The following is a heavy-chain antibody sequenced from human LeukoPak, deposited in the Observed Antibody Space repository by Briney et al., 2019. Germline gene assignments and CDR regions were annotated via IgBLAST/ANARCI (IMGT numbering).Heavy chain of an antibody. D-gene: IGHD3-10*01. CDR3: AGRGPYFDS. CDR2: INSDGSST. CDR1: GFTFSSYW. Sequence: GGSLRLSCAASGFTFSSYWMHWVRQVPGKGLVWVSRINSDGSSTRYAESVKGRFTISRDKAKNTLYLQMNSLRAEDTAVYYCAGRGPYFDSWGRGSLVTVSS. J-gene: IGHJ4*02. V-gene: IGHV3-74*01.